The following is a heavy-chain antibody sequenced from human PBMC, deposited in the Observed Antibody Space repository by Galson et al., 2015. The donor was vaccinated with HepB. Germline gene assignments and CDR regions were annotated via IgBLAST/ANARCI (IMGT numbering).Heavy chain of an antibody. CDR3: ARDQGYSSSWYGAQTKYGMDV. J-gene: IGHJ6*02. CDR2: ISYDGSNK. CDR1: GFTFSSYA. D-gene: IGHD6-13*01. Sequence: SLRLSCAASGFTFSSYAMHWVRQAPGKGLEWVAVISYDGSNKYYADSVKGRFTISRDNSKNTLYLQMNSLRAEDTAVYYCARDQGYSSSWYGAQTKYGMDVWGQGTTVTVSS. V-gene: IGHV3-30-3*01.